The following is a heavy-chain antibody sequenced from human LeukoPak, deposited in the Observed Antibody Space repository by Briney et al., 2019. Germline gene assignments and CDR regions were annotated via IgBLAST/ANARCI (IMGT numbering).Heavy chain of an antibody. Sequence: ASVKVSCKVSGYTFTDYYMHWVQQAPGKGLEWMGLVDPEDGETIYAEKFQGRVTITADTSTDTAYMELSSLRSEDTAVYYCLTYCSSTSCYAGFDYWGQGTLVTVSS. CDR2: VDPEDGET. V-gene: IGHV1-69-2*01. D-gene: IGHD2-2*01. J-gene: IGHJ4*02. CDR3: LTYCSSTSCYAGFDY. CDR1: GYTFTDYY.